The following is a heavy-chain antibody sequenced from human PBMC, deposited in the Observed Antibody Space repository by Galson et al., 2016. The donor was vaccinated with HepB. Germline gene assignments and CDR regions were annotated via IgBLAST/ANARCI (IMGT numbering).Heavy chain of an antibody. CDR2: IFYTGTT. CDR1: GDSVSGDSHY. D-gene: IGHD3-10*01. J-gene: IGHJ4*02. Sequence: SETLSLTCAVSGDSVSGDSHYWSWIRQPPGKRLEWIGYIFYTGTTRYNPSLRSRVTMSLDTSKNQFSLNITSVTAADTATYYCTTYRASPSPASGTYLRSNYFDNWGQGTQGIV. CDR3: TTYRASPSPASGTYLRSNYFDN. V-gene: IGHV4-61*01.